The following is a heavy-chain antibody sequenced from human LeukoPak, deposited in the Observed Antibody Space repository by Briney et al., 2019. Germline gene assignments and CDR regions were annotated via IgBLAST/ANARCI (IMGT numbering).Heavy chain of an antibody. CDR2: IKRDGSEK. CDR3: ARHGVLRFLEWLLPTTQQGNFDY. V-gene: IGHV3-7*01. J-gene: IGHJ4*02. Sequence: GGSLRLSCAASGFTFSSYWMSWVRQAPGKGLEWVANIKRDGSEKYYVDSVKGRFTISRDNAKNSLYLQMNSLRAEDTAVYYCARHGVLRFLEWLLPTTQQGNFDYWGQGTLATVSS. D-gene: IGHD3-3*01. CDR1: GFTFSSYW.